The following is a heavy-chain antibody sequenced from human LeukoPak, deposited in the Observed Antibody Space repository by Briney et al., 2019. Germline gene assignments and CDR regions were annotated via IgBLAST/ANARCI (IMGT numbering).Heavy chain of an antibody. Sequence: PGGSLRLSCAASGFTFSSYAMSWVRQAPGKGLEWVSVIYSGGSTYYADSVKGRFTISRDNSKNTLYLQMNSLRAEDTAVYYCARDYYYDSRGAFDIWGQGTMVTVSS. J-gene: IGHJ3*02. CDR2: IYSGGST. CDR1: GFTFSSYA. D-gene: IGHD3-22*01. CDR3: ARDYYYDSRGAFDI. V-gene: IGHV3-53*01.